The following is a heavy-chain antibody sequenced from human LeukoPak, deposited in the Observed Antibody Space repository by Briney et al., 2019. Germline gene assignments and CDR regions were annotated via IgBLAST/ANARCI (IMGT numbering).Heavy chain of an antibody. CDR3: AKDVLSRAFDI. J-gene: IGHJ3*02. Sequence: GGSLRLSCAASGFTFSSYAMSWVRQAPGKGLDWVPSISGSGGIKYYAESVKGRFTISRDNSRNMLYLQMNNLRADDTAVYYCAKDVLSRAFDIWGQGTKVTVSS. V-gene: IGHV3-23*01. CDR2: ISGSGGIK. CDR1: GFTFSSYA. D-gene: IGHD2-2*01.